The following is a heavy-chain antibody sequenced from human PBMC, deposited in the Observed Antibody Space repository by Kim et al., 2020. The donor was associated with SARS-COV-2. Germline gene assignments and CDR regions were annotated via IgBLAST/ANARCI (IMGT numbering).Heavy chain of an antibody. Sequence: GGSLRLSCAASGFTFSSYGMHWVRQAPGKGLEWVAVISYDGSNKYYADSVKGRFTISRDNSKNTLYLQMNSLRAEDTAVYYCAKAQLSSDTAMVTAFDY. V-gene: IGHV3-30*18. D-gene: IGHD5-18*01. CDR1: GFTFSSYG. CDR2: ISYDGSNK. CDR3: AKAQLSSDTAMVTAFDY. J-gene: IGHJ4*01.